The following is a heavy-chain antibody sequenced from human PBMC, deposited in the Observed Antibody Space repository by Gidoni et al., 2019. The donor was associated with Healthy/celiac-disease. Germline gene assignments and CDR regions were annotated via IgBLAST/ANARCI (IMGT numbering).Heavy chain of an antibody. CDR2: IYYSGST. CDR1: VGSISSSSYY. V-gene: IGHV4-39*07. CDR3: AREPQGFGESFDY. D-gene: IGHD3-10*01. J-gene: IGHJ4*02. Sequence: QLQLQESGPGLVKPPEPLSLTCTVPVGSISSSSYYWGWIRQPPGKGLEWIGSIYYSGSTYYNPSLKSRVTILVDTSKNQFSLKLSSVTAADTAVYYCAREPQGFGESFDYWGQGTLVTVSS.